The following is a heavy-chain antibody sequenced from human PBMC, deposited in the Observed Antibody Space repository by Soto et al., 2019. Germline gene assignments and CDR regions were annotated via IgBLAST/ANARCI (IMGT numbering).Heavy chain of an antibody. CDR2: ISTFKGNT. Sequence: ASVKVSCKASGYTFTGYDITWVRQAPGQGLEWVGWISTFKGNTDYAQNLQGRVTMTTDTSTSTVYMELRSLRSDDTAVYYCVRLAGLNFYYYYYMDVWGEGTTVTVSS. V-gene: IGHV1-18*01. CDR1: GYTFTGYD. J-gene: IGHJ6*03. CDR3: VRLAGLNFYYYYYMDV. D-gene: IGHD2-21*01.